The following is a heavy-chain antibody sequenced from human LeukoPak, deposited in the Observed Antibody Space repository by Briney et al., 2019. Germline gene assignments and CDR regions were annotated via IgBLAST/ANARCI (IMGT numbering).Heavy chain of an antibody. J-gene: IGHJ4*02. Sequence: SETLPLTCTVSGGSISSYYWSWIRQPPGKRLEWIGYIYYSGSTNYNPSLKSRVTISVDTSKNQFSLKLSSVTAADTAVYYCARHSQQLVLGIDYWGQGTLVTVSS. CDR3: ARHSQQLVLGIDY. D-gene: IGHD6-6*01. CDR1: GGSISSYY. CDR2: IYYSGST. V-gene: IGHV4-59*08.